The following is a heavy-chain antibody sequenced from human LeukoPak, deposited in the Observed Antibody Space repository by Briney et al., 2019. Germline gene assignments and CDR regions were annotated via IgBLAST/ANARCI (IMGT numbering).Heavy chain of an antibody. J-gene: IGHJ4*02. D-gene: IGHD6-13*01. CDR1: GGSISSYY. Sequence: SETLSLTCTVSGGSISSYYWSWIRQPPGKGLEWIGYIYYSGSTNYNPSLKSRVTISVDTSKNQFYLKLSSVTAADTAVYYCARDGRIGYSSSWRSYYFDYWGQGSLVTVSS. CDR3: ARDGRIGYSSSWRSYYFDY. CDR2: IYYSGST. V-gene: IGHV4-59*01.